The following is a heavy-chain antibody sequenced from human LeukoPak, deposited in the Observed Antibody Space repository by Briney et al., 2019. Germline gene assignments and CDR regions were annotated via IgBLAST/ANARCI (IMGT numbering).Heavy chain of an antibody. J-gene: IGHJ5*02. D-gene: IGHD2-15*01. Sequence: SETLSLTCAVSGGSISSQNWWSWVHPPPGKGLEWIGEIFHSGSTHYNPSLKSRVTISVDKSKNQFSLNLSSVTAADTAVYYCAKGDIPNWFDPWGQGTLVTVSS. CDR1: GGSISSQNW. CDR3: AKGDIPNWFDP. V-gene: IGHV4-4*02. CDR2: IFHSGST.